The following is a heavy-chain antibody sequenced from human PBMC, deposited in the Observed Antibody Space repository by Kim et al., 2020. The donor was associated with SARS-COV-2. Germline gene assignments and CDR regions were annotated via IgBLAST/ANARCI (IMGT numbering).Heavy chain of an antibody. CDR1: GFTFSSYS. CDR3: ARGPLFGVAIGGY. Sequence: GGSLRLSCAASGFTFSSYSMNWVRQAPGKGLEWVSSISSSSSYIYYADSVKGRFTISRDNAKNSLYLQMNSLRAEDTAVYYCARGPLFGVAIGGYWGQGTLVTVSS. J-gene: IGHJ4*02. V-gene: IGHV3-21*01. D-gene: IGHD3-3*01. CDR2: ISSSSSYI.